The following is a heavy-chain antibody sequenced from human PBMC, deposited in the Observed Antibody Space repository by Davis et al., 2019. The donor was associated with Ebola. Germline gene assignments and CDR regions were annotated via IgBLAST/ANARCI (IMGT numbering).Heavy chain of an antibody. CDR1: GGSISSYY. Sequence: PSETLSLTCTVSGGSISSYYWSWIRQPPGKGLEWIGYIYYSGSTNYNPSLKSRVTISVDTSKNQFSLKLSSVTAADTAVYYCARYDMIRNWFDPWGQGTLVTVSS. CDR2: IYYSGST. J-gene: IGHJ5*02. V-gene: IGHV4-59*01. D-gene: IGHD3-16*01. CDR3: ARYDMIRNWFDP.